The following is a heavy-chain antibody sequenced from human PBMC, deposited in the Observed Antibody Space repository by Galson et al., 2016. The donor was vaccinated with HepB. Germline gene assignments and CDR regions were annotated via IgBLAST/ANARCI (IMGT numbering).Heavy chain of an antibody. CDR2: SRDQARGHTT. Sequence: SLRLSCAASGFTLRDHYMDWVRQAPGRRLEWICRSRDQARGHTTVYAESVKGRFRISRDDSKNSLYLEMNSLKTEDTALYYCSRSKGLGYCSGGDCFEPLDHWGQGILVTVSS. CDR1: GFTLRDHY. D-gene: IGHD2-15*01. CDR3: SRSKGLGYCSGGDCFEPLDH. J-gene: IGHJ4*02. V-gene: IGHV3-72*01.